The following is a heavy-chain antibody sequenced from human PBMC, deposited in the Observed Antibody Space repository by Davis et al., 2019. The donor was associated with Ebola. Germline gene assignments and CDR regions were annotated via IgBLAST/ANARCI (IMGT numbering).Heavy chain of an antibody. D-gene: IGHD3-9*01. CDR1: GYTFTDFD. V-gene: IGHV1-3*01. CDR2: INAGNGNM. Sequence: AASVKVSCKASGYTFTDFDIHWVRQAPGQGLEWMGWINAGNGNMRYSQKFQGRVTITRDTSASTVYMELSSLRSEDTAVYYCARDTGIRYASLGYWGQGTLVTVSS. CDR3: ARDTGIRYASLGY. J-gene: IGHJ4*02.